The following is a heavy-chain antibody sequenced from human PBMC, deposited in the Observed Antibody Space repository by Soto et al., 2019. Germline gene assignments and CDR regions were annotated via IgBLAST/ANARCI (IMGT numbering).Heavy chain of an antibody. J-gene: IGHJ4*02. Sequence: GSLRLSCAASGXTFRSYSMNWVRQTQEKGLEWVSSISSTSHYTHCEDSVKGRFTISKDNANNSLFVQMKSPRAEDTAIYYCARDLVLAGNSWGQGDLVT. D-gene: IGHD6-19*01. CDR1: GXTFRSYS. V-gene: IGHV3-21*01. CDR2: ISSTSHYT. CDR3: ARDLVLAGNS.